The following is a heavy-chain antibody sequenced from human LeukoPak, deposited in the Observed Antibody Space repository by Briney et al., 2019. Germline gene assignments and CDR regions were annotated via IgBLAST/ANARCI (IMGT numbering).Heavy chain of an antibody. CDR1: GGSISSYY. V-gene: IGHV4-59*01. D-gene: IGHD4-17*01. J-gene: IGHJ4*02. CDR3: ARLSTVTTSFDY. Sequence: SETLSLTCTVSGGSISSYYWSWIRQTPEKGLEWIGYISYSGRTDYGPSLKSRVTMSVDTSKNQFSLKMTSVTAADTGVYYCARLSTVTTSFDYWGQGTLVTVSS. CDR2: ISYSGRT.